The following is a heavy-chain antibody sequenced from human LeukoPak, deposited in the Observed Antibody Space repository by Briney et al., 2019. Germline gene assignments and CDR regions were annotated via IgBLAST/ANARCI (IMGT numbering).Heavy chain of an antibody. CDR2: IIPIFGTA. J-gene: IGHJ4*02. Sequence: SVKVSCKASGYTFTSYGISWVRQAPGQGLEWMGGIIPIFGTANYAQKFQGRVTITADESTSTAYMELSSLRSEDTAVYYCARDRDGGQQLVLLGYWGQGTLVTVSS. D-gene: IGHD6-13*01. V-gene: IGHV1-69*13. CDR3: ARDRDGGQQLVLLGY. CDR1: GYTFTSYG.